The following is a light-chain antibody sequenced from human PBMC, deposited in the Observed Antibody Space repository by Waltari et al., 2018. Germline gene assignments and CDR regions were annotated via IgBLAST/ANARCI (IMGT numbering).Light chain of an antibody. CDR1: QGIDNY. V-gene: IGKV1-16*02. J-gene: IGKJ2*01. Sequence: DIQMTQSPSSLSASVGDSITITCRASQGIDNYLAWFQQKPGKAPQSLIYAASTLPSGVPSKFSGSGFGTDFTLTINGLQPEDFATYFCQQYDSYPHTFGQGTRLEVK. CDR3: QQYDSYPHT. CDR2: AAS.